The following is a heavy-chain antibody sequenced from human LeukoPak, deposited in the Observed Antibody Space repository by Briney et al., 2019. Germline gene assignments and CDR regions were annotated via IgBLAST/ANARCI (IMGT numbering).Heavy chain of an antibody. CDR2: KLPDESNS. Sequence: VRSLRLSCAASGFTFSTYAMYWVRQAPGKGLEWVAFKLPDESNSFYADSVKGRFTISRDNSKDTLLLQMSSLSSEDTALYYCARDTYASSWSPLIHWGQGTLVTVSS. V-gene: IGHV3-30-3*01. CDR3: ARDTYASSWSPLIH. J-gene: IGHJ4*02. D-gene: IGHD6-13*01. CDR1: GFTFSTYA.